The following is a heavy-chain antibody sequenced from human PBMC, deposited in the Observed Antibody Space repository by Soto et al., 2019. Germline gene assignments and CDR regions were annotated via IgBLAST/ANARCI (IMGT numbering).Heavy chain of an antibody. CDR3: ARNPGLGSSYPPLDY. Sequence: ASLKVYCKASGYTFTSYGLSWLRKAPGQSLEWMAWISPYNGKIEISPKFQGRVTLTTDIFMSSAYMELSSLTSEDSAIYYCARNPGLGSSYPPLDYWGQGSLVTVSS. V-gene: IGHV1-18*04. CDR1: GYTFTSYG. D-gene: IGHD3-10*01. J-gene: IGHJ4*01. CDR2: ISPYNGKI.